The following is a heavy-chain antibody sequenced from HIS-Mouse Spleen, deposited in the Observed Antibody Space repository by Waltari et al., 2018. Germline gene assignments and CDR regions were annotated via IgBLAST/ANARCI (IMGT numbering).Heavy chain of an antibody. D-gene: IGHD1-1*01. CDR1: GGSFSGYS. CDR2: INHSGST. J-gene: IGHJ3*02. CDR3: ARGRFHSWNDAFDI. Sequence: QVQLQQWGAGRLKPSETLSLTCAVYGGSFSGYSWSLIRPPPGKGLEWIGEINHSGSTHYNPSLKSRVTISVDTSKNQFSLKLSSVTAADTAVYYCARGRFHSWNDAFDIWGQGTMVTVSS. V-gene: IGHV4-34*01.